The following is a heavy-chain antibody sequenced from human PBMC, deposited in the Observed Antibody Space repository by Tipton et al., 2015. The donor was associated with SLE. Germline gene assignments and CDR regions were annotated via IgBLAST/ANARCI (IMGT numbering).Heavy chain of an antibody. D-gene: IGHD2-8*01. CDR3: ARHDTNYGRNWFDP. CDR2: ITNNGNT. J-gene: IGHJ5*02. Sequence: TLSLTCTVSGGSISGSYYYWDWIRQPPGKGPEWIGRITNNGNTYYIPSLQSRVTISVDTSKNHFSLKLSSVTAADTAVYYCARHDTNYGRNWFDPWGQGTLVTVSS. CDR1: GGSISGSYYY. V-gene: IGHV4-39*01.